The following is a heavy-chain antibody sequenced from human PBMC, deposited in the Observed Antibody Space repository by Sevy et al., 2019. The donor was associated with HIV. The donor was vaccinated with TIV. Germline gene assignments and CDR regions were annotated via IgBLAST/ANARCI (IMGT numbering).Heavy chain of an antibody. CDR1: GFTFSNYA. V-gene: IGHV3-23*01. J-gene: IGHJ1*01. CDR3: ARDGPYGGNFEYFQH. Sequence: GGSLRLSCAASGFTFSNYALTWVRQAPGKGLDWVSSITGSSTTIYYADSVKGRFTVSRDNSNNTLYLHINSLRAEDTAVYYCARDGPYGGNFEYFQHWGQGTLVTVSS. D-gene: IGHD4-17*01. CDR2: ITGSSTTI.